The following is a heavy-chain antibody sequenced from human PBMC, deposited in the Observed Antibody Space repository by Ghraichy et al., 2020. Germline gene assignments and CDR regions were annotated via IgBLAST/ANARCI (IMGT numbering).Heavy chain of an antibody. CDR3: TTTPYEDYYYYMDV. CDR1: GFTFSSYG. Sequence: GGSLRLSCAASGFTFSSYGMTWVRQAPGKGLEWVSAISGSGGSTHYADSVKGRFTISRDNSKNTLFLQMDSLGAEDTALYYCTTTPYEDYYYYMDVWGKGTTVIVSS. J-gene: IGHJ6*03. V-gene: IGHV3-23*01. CDR2: ISGSGGST. D-gene: IGHD3-3*01.